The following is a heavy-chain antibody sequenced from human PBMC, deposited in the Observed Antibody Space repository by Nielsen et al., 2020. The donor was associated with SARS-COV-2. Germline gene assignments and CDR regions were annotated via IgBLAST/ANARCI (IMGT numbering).Heavy chain of an antibody. D-gene: IGHD6-13*01. CDR3: ARDPYIAAAGVYYMDV. CDR1: GGSISSSNW. Sequence: SETLSLTCAVSGGSISSSNWWSWVRHPPGKGLEWIWYIYYSGSTYYNPSLKSRVTISVDTSKNQFSLKLSSVTAADTAVYYCARDPYIAAAGVYYMDVWGKGTTVTVSS. CDR2: IYYSGST. V-gene: IGHV4-30-4*01. J-gene: IGHJ6*03.